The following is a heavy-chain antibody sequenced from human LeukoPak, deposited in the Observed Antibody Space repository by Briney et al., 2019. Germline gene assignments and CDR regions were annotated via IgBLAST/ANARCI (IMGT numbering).Heavy chain of an antibody. J-gene: IGHJ3*02. CDR2: IYYSGSEST. CDR1: GGSISGHY. CDR3: AREKTGAGAFDI. Sequence: SETLSLTCTVSGGSISGHYWSRIRQPPGKGLEWIGNIYYSGSESTNYNPSFKSRVAISTDTSKNHFSLKLSSVAAADTAVYYCAREKTGAGAFDIWGQGTMVTVSS. V-gene: IGHV4-59*11. D-gene: IGHD7-27*01.